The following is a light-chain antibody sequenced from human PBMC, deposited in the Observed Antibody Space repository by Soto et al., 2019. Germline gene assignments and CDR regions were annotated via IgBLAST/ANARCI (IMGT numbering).Light chain of an antibody. V-gene: IGKV1-39*01. CDR1: QTISRY. CDR2: SAS. CDR3: QQSYITPVT. Sequence: DMRITQCRSTRSRWVGNRGTIAGQASQTISRYLNWYQQRPGKAPNLLIYSASSLQSGVPSRFSGSGSGTDFTLTISSLQPEDFATYYCQQSYITPVTFGQGTKVDI. J-gene: IGKJ1*01.